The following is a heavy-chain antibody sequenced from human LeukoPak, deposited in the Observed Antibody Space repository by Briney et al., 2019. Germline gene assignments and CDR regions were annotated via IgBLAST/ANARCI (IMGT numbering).Heavy chain of an antibody. CDR2: IYHSGST. V-gene: IGHV4-30-2*01. J-gene: IGHJ5*02. CDR3: ASLGGYGPYNWFDP. CDR1: GGSISSGGYS. Sequence: SETLSLTCAVSGGSISSGGYSWSWIRQPPGKGLEWIGYIYHSGSTYYNPSLKSRVTISVDRSKNQFSLKLSSVTAADTAVYYCASLGGYGPYNWFDPWGQGTLVTISS. D-gene: IGHD5-18*01.